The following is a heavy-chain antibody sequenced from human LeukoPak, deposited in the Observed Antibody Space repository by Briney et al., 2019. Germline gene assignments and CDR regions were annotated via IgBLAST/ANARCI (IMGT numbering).Heavy chain of an antibody. CDR1: GYTSTGYY. J-gene: IGHJ1*01. CDR3: ARGGSSSWYLGEGYFQH. V-gene: IGHV1-2*02. D-gene: IGHD6-13*01. CDR2: INPNSGGT. Sequence: ASLKVSCKASGYTSTGYYTHWVRHAPEQGLEWMGWINPNSGGTNYAQKFQGRVTMTTDTSISTPYMELSRLRSDDTAVYYCARGGSSSWYLGEGYFQHWGQGTLVTVSS.